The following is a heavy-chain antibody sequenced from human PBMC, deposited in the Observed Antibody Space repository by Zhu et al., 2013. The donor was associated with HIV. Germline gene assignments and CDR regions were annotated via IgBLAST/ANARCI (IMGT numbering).Heavy chain of an antibody. J-gene: IGHJ4*02. D-gene: IGHD5-12*01. Sequence: QVQLQESGPGLVKPSETLSLTCTVSGYSISSGYYWGWIRQPPGKGLEWIGSIYHSGSTYYNPSLKSRVTISVDTSKNQFSLKLSSVTAADTAVYYCARFYSGYDSGYFDYWGQGTLVTVSS. V-gene: IGHV4-38-2*02. CDR1: GYSISSGYY. CDR3: ARFYSGYDSGYFDY. CDR2: IYHSGST.